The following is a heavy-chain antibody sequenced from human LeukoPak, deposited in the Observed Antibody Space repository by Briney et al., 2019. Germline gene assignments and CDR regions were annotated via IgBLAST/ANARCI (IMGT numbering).Heavy chain of an antibody. V-gene: IGHV3-21*01. Sequence: GSRRLSCAASGFTFSSYSMNWVRQAPGKGLEWVSSISSSSSYIYYADSVKGRFTISRDNAKNSLYLQMNSLRAEDTAVYYCARDGMYCSSTSCYWGDKYYYYGMDVWGKGTTVTVSS. J-gene: IGHJ6*04. CDR2: ISSSSSYI. CDR1: GFTFSSYS. D-gene: IGHD2-2*01. CDR3: ARDGMYCSSTSCYWGDKYYYYGMDV.